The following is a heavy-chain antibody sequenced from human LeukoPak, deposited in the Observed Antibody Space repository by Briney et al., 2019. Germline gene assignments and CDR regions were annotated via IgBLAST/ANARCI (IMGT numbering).Heavy chain of an antibody. J-gene: IGHJ6*03. V-gene: IGHV4-34*01. CDR1: GGSFSGYF. Sequence: TSETLSLTCVVYGGSFSGYFWSWIRQPPGKGLEWIGEINHSGSTNYNPSLKSRVTISVDTSKNQFSLKLSSVTAADTAGYYCARQHGSGSYPFYYYYYMDVWGKGTTVTISS. CDR3: ARQHGSGSYPFYYYYYMDV. D-gene: IGHD3-10*01. CDR2: INHSGST.